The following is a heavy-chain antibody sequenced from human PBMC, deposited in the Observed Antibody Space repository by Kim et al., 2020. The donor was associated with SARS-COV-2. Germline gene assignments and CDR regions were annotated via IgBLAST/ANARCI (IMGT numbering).Heavy chain of an antibody. Sequence: GGSLRLSCVASGFNFRNTAMHWVRQAPGKGLEWVAVIAYDGSKKYYADSVKDRFTISRDNSKNALYLQMDSLRPEDTAVYYCAKDQGWGIFDYWGQGTL. D-gene: IGHD6-13*01. J-gene: IGHJ4*02. CDR3: AKDQGWGIFDY. V-gene: IGHV3-30*04. CDR2: IAYDGSKK. CDR1: GFNFRNTA.